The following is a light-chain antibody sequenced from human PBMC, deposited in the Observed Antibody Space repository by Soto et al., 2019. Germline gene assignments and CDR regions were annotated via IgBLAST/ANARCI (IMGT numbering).Light chain of an antibody. Sequence: EIRLAQSRVTQSSSPGETPTLSRRASQYVGSRLAWYQHTHGQAPRLLIYGASSRDTGIPDRFSGMWSGTACTLPLSRLESEDVVVYYSQQYGSCPYPFGQGTRLEIK. CDR3: QQYGSCPYP. CDR2: GAS. J-gene: IGKJ5*01. V-gene: IGKV3-20*01. CDR1: QYVGSR.